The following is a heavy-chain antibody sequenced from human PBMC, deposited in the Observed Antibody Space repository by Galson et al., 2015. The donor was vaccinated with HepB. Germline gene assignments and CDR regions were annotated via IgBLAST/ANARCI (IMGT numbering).Heavy chain of an antibody. CDR2: IDPSDSYT. V-gene: IGHV5-10-1*01. D-gene: IGHD3-22*01. J-gene: IGHJ6*02. CDR1: GSSFTSYW. CDR3: ARLSSSGHYYYYYGMDV. Sequence: QSGAEVKKPGESLRISCKGSGSSFTSYWISWVRQMPGKGLEWMGRIDPSDSYTNYSPSFQGHVTISADKSISTAYLQWSSLKASDTAMYYCARLSSSGHYYYYYGMDVWGQGTTVTVSS.